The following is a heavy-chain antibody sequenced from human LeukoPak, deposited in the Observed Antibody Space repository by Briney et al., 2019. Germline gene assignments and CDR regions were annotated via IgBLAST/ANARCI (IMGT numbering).Heavy chain of an antibody. Sequence: GGSLRLSCAASGFTFSNHAMSWVRQAPGKGLEWVSAISGSGSSTYYADSVKGRFTISRDNSKNTLYLQMNSLRAEDTAVYYCAKSTLVAATTYYYYGMDVWGQGTTVTVSS. CDR2: ISGSGSST. D-gene: IGHD2-15*01. V-gene: IGHV3-23*01. CDR1: GFTFSNHA. J-gene: IGHJ6*02. CDR3: AKSTLVAATTYYYYGMDV.